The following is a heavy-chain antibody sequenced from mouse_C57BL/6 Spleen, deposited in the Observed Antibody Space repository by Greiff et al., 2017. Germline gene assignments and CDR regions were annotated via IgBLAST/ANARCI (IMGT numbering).Heavy chain of an antibody. V-gene: IGHV1-52*01. CDR3: AREKNGNYGFDY. Sequence: QVQLQQPGAELVRPGSSVKLSCKASGYTFTSYWMHWVKQRPIQGLEWIGNIDPSDSETHYNQKFKDKATLTVDKSSSTAYMQLSSLTAEDSAVYYCAREKNGNYGFDYGGQGTTLTVST. CDR2: IDPSDSET. D-gene: IGHD2-1*01. CDR1: GYTFTSYW. J-gene: IGHJ2*01.